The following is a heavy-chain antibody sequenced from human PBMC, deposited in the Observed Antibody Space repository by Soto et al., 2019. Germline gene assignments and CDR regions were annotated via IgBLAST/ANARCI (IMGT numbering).Heavy chain of an antibody. J-gene: IGHJ5*02. V-gene: IGHV4-59*08. Sequence: SETLSLTCTVSGGSISSYYWSWIRQPPGKGLEWIGYIYYSGSTNYNPSLKSRVTISVDTSKNQFSLKLSSVTAADTTVYYCARHAVVAAINYNWFDPWGQGTLVTVSS. D-gene: IGHD2-15*01. CDR2: IYYSGST. CDR3: ARHAVVAAINYNWFDP. CDR1: GGSISSYY.